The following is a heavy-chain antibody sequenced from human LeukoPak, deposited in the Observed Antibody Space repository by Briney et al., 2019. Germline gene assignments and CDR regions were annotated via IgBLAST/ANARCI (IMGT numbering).Heavy chain of an antibody. CDR2: MNPNSGNT. CDR3: ARARDGYNSD. CDR1: VCTFTSYD. J-gene: IGHJ4*02. Sequence: ASVKVSYQASVCTFTSYDINGVRQATGQGLEWVGWMNPNSGNTGYAQKFQGRVTMTRNTSISTAYMDLSSLRSEDTAVYYCARARDGYNSDWGQGTLVTVSS. D-gene: IGHD5-24*01. V-gene: IGHV1-8*01.